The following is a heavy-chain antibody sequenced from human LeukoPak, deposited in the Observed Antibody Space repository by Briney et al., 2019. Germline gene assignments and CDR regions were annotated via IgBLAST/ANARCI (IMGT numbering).Heavy chain of an antibody. Sequence: GGSLRLSCAASGFTFSSFAMHWVRQAPGKGLEYVSAISSNGGSTYYANSVKGRFTISRDNSKNTLYLQMNSLRAEDTAVYYCARDTHDYGYGMDVWGQGTTVTVSS. CDR3: ARDTHDYGYGMDV. V-gene: IGHV3-64*01. J-gene: IGHJ6*02. CDR2: ISSNGGST. D-gene: IGHD4-17*01. CDR1: GFTFSSFA.